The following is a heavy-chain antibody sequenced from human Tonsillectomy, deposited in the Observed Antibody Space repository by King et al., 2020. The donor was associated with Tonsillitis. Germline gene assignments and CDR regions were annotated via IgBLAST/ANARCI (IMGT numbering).Heavy chain of an antibody. CDR3: ARDIVVAPTASDYYYYYGMDV. J-gene: IGHJ6*02. V-gene: IGHV1-2*02. D-gene: IGHD2-2*01. CDR2: IHPNSGGT. CDR1: GYTFTDYY. Sequence: QLVQSGAEVKKPGASVKVSCKSSGYTFTDYYIHWVRQAPGQGLEWMGWIHPNSGGTNYARRFQGRVTMTRDTSTSTAYMALSRLRSDDTAMYYCARDIVVAPTASDYYYYYGMDVWGQGTTITVSS.